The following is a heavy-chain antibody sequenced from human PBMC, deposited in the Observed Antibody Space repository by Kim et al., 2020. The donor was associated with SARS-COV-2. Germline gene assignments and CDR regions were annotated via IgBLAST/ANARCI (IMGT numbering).Heavy chain of an antibody. V-gene: IGHV1-2*02. CDR1: GYTFTGYY. D-gene: IGHD1-26*01. Sequence: ASVKVSCKASGYTFTGYYMHWVRQAPGQGLEWMGWINPNSGGTNYAQKFQGRVTMTRDTSISTAYMELSRLRSDDTAVYYCARLATVSLVGATDYWGQGTLVTVSS. CDR3: ARLATVSLVGATDY. CDR2: INPNSGGT. J-gene: IGHJ4*02.